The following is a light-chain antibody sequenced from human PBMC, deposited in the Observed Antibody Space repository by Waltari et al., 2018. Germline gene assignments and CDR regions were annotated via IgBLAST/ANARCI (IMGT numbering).Light chain of an antibody. V-gene: IGLV3-21*04. CDR3: QVWDSNSDHQV. CDR1: NIGSKN. CDR2: YDT. J-gene: IGLJ1*01. Sequence: SYVLTQPPSVSVAPGKTARITCGGTNIGSKNVYWYQQKTGQAPALVTYYDTNRPSGIPERFSGSNSGNTATLTISRVEAGDEADYYCQVWDSNSDHQVFGTGTKVTVL.